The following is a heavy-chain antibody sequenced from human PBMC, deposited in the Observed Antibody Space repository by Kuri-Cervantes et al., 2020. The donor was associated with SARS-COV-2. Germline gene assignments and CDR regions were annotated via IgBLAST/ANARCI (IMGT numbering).Heavy chain of an antibody. V-gene: IGHV1-69*05. CDR1: GGTFSSYA. J-gene: IGHJ4*02. Sequence: SVKVSCKASGGTFSSYAISWVRQAPGQGLEWMGGIIPIFGTANYAQKFQGRVMITTDESTSTAYMGLSSLRSEDTAVYYCASCTSCYFGDYRVTFDYWGQGTLVTVSS. CDR3: ASCTSCYFGDYRVTFDY. D-gene: IGHD2-2*01. CDR2: IIPIFGTA.